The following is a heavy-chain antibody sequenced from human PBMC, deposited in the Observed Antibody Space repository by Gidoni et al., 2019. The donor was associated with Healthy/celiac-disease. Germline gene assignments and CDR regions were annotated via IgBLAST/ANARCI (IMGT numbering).Heavy chain of an antibody. CDR3: AREYITMVRGAPVYGMDV. J-gene: IGHJ6*02. Sequence: QVQLQESGPGLVKPSETLYITCTVAGGSISSYYWSWIRQHAGKGLEWIGRIYTSGSTNYNPSLKSRVTMSVDTSKNQFSLKLGSVTAADTAVYFCAREYITMVRGAPVYGMDVWGQGTTVTVSS. D-gene: IGHD3-10*01. V-gene: IGHV4-4*07. CDR2: IYTSGST. CDR1: GGSISSYY.